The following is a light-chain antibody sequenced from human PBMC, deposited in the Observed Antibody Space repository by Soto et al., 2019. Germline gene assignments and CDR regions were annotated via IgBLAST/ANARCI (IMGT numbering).Light chain of an antibody. CDR2: GNG. J-gene: IGLJ1*01. Sequence: QSVLTQPPSVSGATGQRVTISCTGSSSNIGAGYDVHWYQQLPGTAPKLLIFGNGNRPSGVPDRFSGSKSGTSASRAITGLHADDEADYYCQSYDSSLSGSEVFGTGTKLTVL. CDR1: SSNIGAGYD. V-gene: IGLV1-40*01. CDR3: QSYDSSLSGSEV.